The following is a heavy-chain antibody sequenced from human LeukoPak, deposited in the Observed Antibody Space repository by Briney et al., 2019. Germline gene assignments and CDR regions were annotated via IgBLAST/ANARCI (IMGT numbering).Heavy chain of an antibody. D-gene: IGHD1-26*01. V-gene: IGHV1-18*01. CDR1: GYDVTSYG. J-gene: IGHJ4*02. Sequence: ASVLGSCTVSGYDVTSYGISWVRRARGQGLEWMGLISAYNGNTKYAQNFQGRVTMTTDTSTTTAYMELRSLRSDDTAVYYCARVTRILGPTPTNFDCWGQGTLVTVSS. CDR2: ISAYNGNT. CDR3: ARVTRILGPTPTNFDC.